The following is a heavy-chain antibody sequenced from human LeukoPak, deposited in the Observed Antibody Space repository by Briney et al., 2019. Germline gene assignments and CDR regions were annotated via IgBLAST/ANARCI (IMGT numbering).Heavy chain of an antibody. D-gene: IGHD2-15*01. J-gene: IGHJ4*02. V-gene: IGHV4-38-2*02. CDR1: GYSISSGYY. CDR3: AREVVVAPTYDY. Sequence: SETLSLTCTVSGYSISSGYYWGWIRQSPGKGLEWIGSIYHSGSTYYNPSLKSRVTISVDMSKNQFSLKLSSVTAADTAVYYCAREVVVAPTYDYWGQGTLVTVSS. CDR2: IYHSGST.